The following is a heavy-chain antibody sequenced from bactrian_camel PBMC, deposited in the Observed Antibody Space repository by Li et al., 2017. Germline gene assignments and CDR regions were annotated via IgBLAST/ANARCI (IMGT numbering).Heavy chain of an antibody. Sequence: HVQLVESGGGSVQPGGSLTLSCEASGFTYCMGWFRQAPGKEREGVAAIERDGTPRYADSVKGRFTISRDNAKNTVSLQLNNLKPEDTAMYFCVTSAFSYWGQGTQV. CDR3: VTSAFSY. CDR2: IERDGTP. V-gene: IGHV3S53*01. CDR1: GFTYC. J-gene: IGHJ6*01.